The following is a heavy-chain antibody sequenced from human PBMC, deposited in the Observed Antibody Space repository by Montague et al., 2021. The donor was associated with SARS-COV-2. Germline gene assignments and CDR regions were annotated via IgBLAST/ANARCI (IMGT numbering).Heavy chain of an antibody. J-gene: IGHJ4*02. CDR1: GGSISSSSYH. D-gene: IGHD4-23*01. CDR2: IYYSGST. V-gene: IGHV4-39*01. Sequence: SETLSLTCIVSGGSISSSSYHWGWIRQPPGKVLEWIGTIYYSGSTYYNPSLKSLVTISGDTSKNQFSLKLSSVTAADTAVYYCARLRYYGGNSGFQGLVDYWGQGALVTVSS. CDR3: ARLRYYGGNSGFQGLVDY.